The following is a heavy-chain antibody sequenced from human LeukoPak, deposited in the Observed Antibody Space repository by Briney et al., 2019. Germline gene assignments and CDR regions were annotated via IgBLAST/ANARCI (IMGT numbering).Heavy chain of an antibody. J-gene: IGHJ4*02. CDR1: GGSISSSSYY. D-gene: IGHD3-10*01. Sequence: PSETLSLTCTVSGGSISSSSYYWGWIRQPPGKGLEWIGSIYYSGSTYYNPSLKSRVTISVDTSKNQFSLKLSSVTAADTPVYYCARDLATMVRGVMVCYFDYWGQGTLVTVSS. CDR2: IYYSGST. CDR3: ARDLATMVRGVMVCYFDY. V-gene: IGHV4-39*02.